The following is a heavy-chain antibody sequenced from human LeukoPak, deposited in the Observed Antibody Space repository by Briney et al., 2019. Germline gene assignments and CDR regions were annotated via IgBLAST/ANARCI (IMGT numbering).Heavy chain of an antibody. Sequence: SETLSLTCTVSGGSISSGGYYWSWIRQHPGKGLEWIGYIYYSGSTYYNPSLKSRVTISVGTSKNQFSLKLSSVTAADTAVYYCARSYYYDSSGYYYAEYFQHWGQGTLVTVSS. V-gene: IGHV4-31*03. CDR2: IYYSGST. CDR3: ARSYYYDSSGYYYAEYFQH. D-gene: IGHD3-22*01. CDR1: GGSISSGGYY. J-gene: IGHJ1*01.